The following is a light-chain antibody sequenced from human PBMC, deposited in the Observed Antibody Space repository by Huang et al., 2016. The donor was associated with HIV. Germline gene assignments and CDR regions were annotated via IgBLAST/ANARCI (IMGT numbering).Light chain of an antibody. CDR2: EAS. V-gene: IGKV3-15*01. CDR3: QQYHEWPRT. Sequence: ERVLTQSPGTLSVSPGERATLSCRTSQGIGNSLAWYQLRPGQAPRLLIYEASIRASNIPARFSGGGSEIDFTLTSSGLQSEDSAIYYCQQYHEWPRTFGQGTKVEIK. J-gene: IGKJ2*01. CDR1: QGIGNS.